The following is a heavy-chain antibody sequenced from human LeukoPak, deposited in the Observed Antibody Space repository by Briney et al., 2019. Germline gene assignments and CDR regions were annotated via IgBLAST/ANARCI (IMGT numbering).Heavy chain of an antibody. CDR2: IYDSGST. CDR1: GGSISSGGYY. D-gene: IGHD2-15*01. CDR3: ASGLGYCSGGSCYGNWSDP. V-gene: IGHV4-31*03. Sequence: SETLSLTCTVSGGSISSGGYYWSWLRQHPGKGLEWIGYIYDSGSTYYNPSLKSRVTTSADTSKNQFSLKLSSVTAAETAVYYCASGLGYCSGGSCYGNWSDPWGQGTLVTVSS. J-gene: IGHJ5*02.